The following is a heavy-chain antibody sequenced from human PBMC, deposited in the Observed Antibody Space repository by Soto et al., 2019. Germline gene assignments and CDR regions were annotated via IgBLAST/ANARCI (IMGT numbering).Heavy chain of an antibody. CDR3: ARTDGTYWQMMFDT. V-gene: IGHV2-70*12. J-gene: IGHJ5*02. CDR1: GFSLSTSGVG. CDR2: IDWDGDQ. D-gene: IGHD1-26*01. Sequence: SGPTLVNPTQTLTLTCTFSGFSLSTSGVGVGWIRQPPGKALEWLALIDWDGDQYYNTSLKTRLTISRDTSKSQVVLTMTNMDPVDTATYFCARTDGTYWQMMFDTWGQGTPVTVSS.